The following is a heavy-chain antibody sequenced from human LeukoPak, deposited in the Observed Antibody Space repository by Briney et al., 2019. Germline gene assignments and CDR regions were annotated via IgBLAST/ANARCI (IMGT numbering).Heavy chain of an antibody. J-gene: IGHJ2*01. V-gene: IGHV3-23*01. CDR2: ISGSGRST. CDR1: GFSFSSYV. D-gene: IGHD5-24*01. Sequence: PGGSLRLSCAASGFSFSSYVMSWVRQAPGKGLEWVSPISGSGRSTYYADSVKGRFTISRDNSKNTLYLQMNSLRVEDTAVYFCARGSGFNPYWYLDLWGRGTLVTVSS. CDR3: ARGSGFNPYWYLDL.